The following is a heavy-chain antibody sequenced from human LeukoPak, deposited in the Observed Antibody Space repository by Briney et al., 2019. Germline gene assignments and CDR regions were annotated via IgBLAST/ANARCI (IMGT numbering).Heavy chain of an antibody. CDR3: ARDDSSGYYNPPGDY. CDR1: GFTFSSYS. D-gene: IGHD3-22*01. Sequence: PGGSLRLSCAASGFTFSSYSMNWVRQAPGKGLEWVSSISSSSSYIYYADSVKGRFTISRDNAKNSLYLQMNSLRAEDTAVYYCARDDSSGYYNPPGDYWGQGTLVTVSS. CDR2: ISSSSSYI. J-gene: IGHJ4*02. V-gene: IGHV3-21*01.